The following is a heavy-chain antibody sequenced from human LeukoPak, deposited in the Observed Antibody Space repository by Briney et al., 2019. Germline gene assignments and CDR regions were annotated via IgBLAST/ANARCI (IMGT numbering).Heavy chain of an antibody. J-gene: IGHJ4*02. CDR1: GFTFSSYA. Sequence: GGSLRLSCAASGFTFSSYAMSWVRQAPGRGLEWVSAISGSGGSTYYADSVKGRFTISRDNSKNTLYLQMNSLRAEDTAVYYCAKAGYSGYDGGDYFDYWGQGTLVTVSS. V-gene: IGHV3-23*01. D-gene: IGHD5-12*01. CDR2: ISGSGGST. CDR3: AKAGYSGYDGGDYFDY.